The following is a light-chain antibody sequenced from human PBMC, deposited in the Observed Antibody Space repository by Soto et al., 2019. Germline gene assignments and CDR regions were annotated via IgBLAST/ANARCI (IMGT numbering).Light chain of an antibody. Sequence: EVVLTQSPGTLSLSPGERATLSCRASRSFASSYLGWYQQKPGHAPRLIIDAASSRATGIPDRFSGSGSGADFTLTISRLDPEGAALYCWQQYGASPPYTFGPGTKLEIK. V-gene: IGKV3-20*01. CDR1: RSFASSY. J-gene: IGKJ2*01. CDR3: QQYGASPPYT. CDR2: AAS.